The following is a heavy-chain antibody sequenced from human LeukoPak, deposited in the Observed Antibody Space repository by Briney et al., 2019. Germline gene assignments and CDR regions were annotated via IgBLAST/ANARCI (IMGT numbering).Heavy chain of an antibody. V-gene: IGHV4-39*07. CDR1: GGSISSSSYY. CDR2: IYYSGST. D-gene: IGHD3-3*01. CDR3: ARAWRWYFDL. Sequence: SETLSLTCTVSGGSISSSSYYWGWIRQPPGKGLEWIGSIYYSGSTYYNPSLKSRVTISVDRSKNQFSLKLSSVTAADTAVYYCARAWRWYFDLWGRGTLVTVSS. J-gene: IGHJ2*01.